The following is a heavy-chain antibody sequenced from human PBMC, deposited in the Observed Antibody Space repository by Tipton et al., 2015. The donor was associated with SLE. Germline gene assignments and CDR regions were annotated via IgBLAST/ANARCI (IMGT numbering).Heavy chain of an antibody. J-gene: IGHJ6*02. CDR2: INHSGTT. V-gene: IGHV4-34*01. CDR1: GGSFSGNF. D-gene: IGHD4/OR15-4a*01. CDR3: VSGAVPGAMDV. Sequence: TLSLTCAVYGGSFSGNFWSWMRQSPGRGLEWIGEINHSGTTAYNPSLKSRVTIFLDTSKNQFSLKVRSVTAADTAVYYCVSGAVPGAMDVWGQGTPVSVSS.